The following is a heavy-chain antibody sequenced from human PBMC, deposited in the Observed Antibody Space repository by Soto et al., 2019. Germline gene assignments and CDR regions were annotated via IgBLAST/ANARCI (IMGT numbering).Heavy chain of an antibody. CDR2: IKSKTDGGTT. CDR3: TTDLLRGSYCSY. CDR1: GFTFSNAW. V-gene: IGHV3-15*01. Sequence: EVQLVESGGGLVKPGGSLRLSCAASGFTFSNAWMSWVRQAPGKGLEWVGRIKSKTDGGTTDYAAPVRGRFTISRDDSKNTLYLQMNSLTTEDTAVYYCTTDLLRGSYCSYWGQGTLVTVSS. D-gene: IGHD2-15*01. J-gene: IGHJ4*02.